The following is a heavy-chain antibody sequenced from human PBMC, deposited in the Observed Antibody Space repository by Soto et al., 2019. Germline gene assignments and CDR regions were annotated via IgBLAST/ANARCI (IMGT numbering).Heavy chain of an antibody. CDR3: ARVGRDPSTVYLDY. Sequence: QVQLVQSGAEVKKPGSSVKVSCKASGGTFSSYAISWVRQAPGQGLEWMGGIIPIFGTANYAQKFQGRVRIPADESTSTAYMELRSLRSEDTAVYYCARVGRDPSTVYLDYWGQGTLVPVPS. J-gene: IGHJ4*02. CDR1: GGTFSSYA. V-gene: IGHV1-69*01. CDR2: IIPIFGTA. D-gene: IGHD4-17*01.